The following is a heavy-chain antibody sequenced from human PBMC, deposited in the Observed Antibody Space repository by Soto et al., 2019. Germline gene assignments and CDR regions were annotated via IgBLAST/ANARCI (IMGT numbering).Heavy chain of an antibody. D-gene: IGHD3-3*01. CDR1: GDSFTSYW. Sequence: GESLRISCKGSGDSFTSYWIGWVRQMPGKGLEWMGIIYPADSDTQYSPSFQGQVTMSVDKSTTTAHLELSSLKASDTAMYYRARYDFWTGQYSLDFWGQGTMVTVSS. J-gene: IGHJ3*01. CDR2: IYPADSDT. CDR3: ARYDFWTGQYSLDF. V-gene: IGHV5-51*01.